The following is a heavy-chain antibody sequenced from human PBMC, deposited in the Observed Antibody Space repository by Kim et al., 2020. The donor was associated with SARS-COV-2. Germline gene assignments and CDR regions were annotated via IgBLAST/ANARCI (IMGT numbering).Heavy chain of an antibody. CDR2: AI. D-gene: IGHD2-2*01. Sequence: AIYYADSVKGRFTIARDNARNSLYLQMSRLRAEDTAVYYCARDSTWHRFDSWGQGALVTVSP. J-gene: IGHJ4*02. V-gene: IGHV3-11*01. CDR3: ARDSTWHRFDS.